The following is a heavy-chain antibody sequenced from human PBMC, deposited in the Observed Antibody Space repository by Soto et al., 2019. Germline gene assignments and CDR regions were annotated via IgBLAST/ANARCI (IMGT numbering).Heavy chain of an antibody. CDR2: VSHDGRNT. J-gene: IGHJ4*02. CDR1: GFTFSDYA. D-gene: IGHD6-19*01. V-gene: IGHV3-30*03. CDR3: AQGGRQWLVTSEFNY. Sequence: VQLVESGGGVVQPGRSLRLSCAAYGFTFSDYAMHWVRQAPGKGLEWVAVVSHDGRNTHYADSVKGRFTISRDSSKNTVSLEMTSLRAEDTAVYYCAQGGRQWLVTSEFNYSGQGALVTVSS.